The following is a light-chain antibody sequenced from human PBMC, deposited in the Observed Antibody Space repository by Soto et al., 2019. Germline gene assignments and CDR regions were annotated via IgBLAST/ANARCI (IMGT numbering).Light chain of an antibody. CDR2: GAS. J-gene: IGKJ1*01. Sequence: EIVLTQSPGTLSLSPGERATLSCRASQSVSSSYLAWYQQKPGQAPRLLIYGASSRATGIPDRFSGSGSGTDFTLTISRLEPEEFALYYCQQYGSSPGTFGQGNKVEIK. CDR3: QQYGSSPGT. V-gene: IGKV3-20*01. CDR1: QSVSSSY.